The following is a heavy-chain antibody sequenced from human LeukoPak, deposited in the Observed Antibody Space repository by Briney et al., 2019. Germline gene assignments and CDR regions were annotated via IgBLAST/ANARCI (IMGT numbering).Heavy chain of an antibody. Sequence: GGSLRLSCKGSGYTFSTYWIGWVRQKPGKGLEWMGNIYPDDSDTRYSPTFQGQVTISADKSISTAYLQRSSLEASDTAIYYCARQRDGHYDEYEIGGFDPWGQGTLVTVSS. J-gene: IGHJ5*02. CDR1: GYTFSTYW. D-gene: IGHD4-17*01. V-gene: IGHV5-51*01. CDR2: IYPDDSDT. CDR3: ARQRDGHYDEYEIGGFDP.